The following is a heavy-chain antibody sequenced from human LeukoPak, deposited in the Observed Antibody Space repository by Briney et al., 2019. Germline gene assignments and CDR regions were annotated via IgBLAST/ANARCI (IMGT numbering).Heavy chain of an antibody. V-gene: IGHV3-43*02. CDR1: GFTFDDYA. CDR2: ISGDGGST. J-gene: IGHJ4*02. CDR3: ARDWYDSSGYGQGFDY. D-gene: IGHD3-22*01. Sequence: HAGGSLRLSCAASGFTFDDYAMHWVRQAPGKGLEWVSLISGDGGSTYYADSVKGRFTISRDNAKNSLYLQMNSLRAEDTAVYYCARDWYDSSGYGQGFDYWGQGTLVTVSS.